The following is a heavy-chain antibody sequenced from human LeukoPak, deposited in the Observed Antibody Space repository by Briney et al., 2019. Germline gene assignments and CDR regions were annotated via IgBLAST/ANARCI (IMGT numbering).Heavy chain of an antibody. D-gene: IGHD3-22*01. CDR2: IYYLGST. J-gene: IGHJ4*02. CDR3: ARADSSGYEHFDY. Sequence: TSETLSLTCTVSGGSISTYYWSWIRQPPGKGLEWIGYIYYLGSTNYNPSLKSRVTISVDTSKNQLSLRLNSVTAADTAVYYCARADSSGYEHFDYWGQGTLVTVSS. V-gene: IGHV4-59*01. CDR1: GGSISTYY.